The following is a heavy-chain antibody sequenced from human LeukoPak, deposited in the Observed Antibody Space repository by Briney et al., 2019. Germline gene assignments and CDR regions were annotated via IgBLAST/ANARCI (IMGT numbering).Heavy chain of an antibody. J-gene: IGHJ4*02. V-gene: IGHV4-61*08. CDR3: ARTGWLQGGLDPFDY. Sequence: PSQTLSLTCTVSGGSISSGDYYWSWVRQPPGKGLEWIGYIYYSGSTNYNPSLKSRVTISVDTSKNQFSLKLSSVTAADTAVYYCARTGWLQGGLDPFDYWGQGTLVTVSS. CDR1: GGSISSGDYY. D-gene: IGHD5-18*01. CDR2: IYYSGST.